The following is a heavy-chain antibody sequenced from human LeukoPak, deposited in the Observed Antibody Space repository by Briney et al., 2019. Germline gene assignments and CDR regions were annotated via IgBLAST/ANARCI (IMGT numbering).Heavy chain of an antibody. CDR1: GYSFTSSW. CDR2: IYPGDSDT. D-gene: IGHD2-2*01. J-gene: IGHJ6*03. V-gene: IGHV5-51*01. CDR3: ARIVVVPAAKTEHYYYYMDV. Sequence: GESLKISCKGSGYSFTSSWIGWVRQMPGKGLEWMGIIYPGDSDTRYSPSFQGQVTISADKSISTAYLQWSSLKASDTAMYYCARIVVVPAAKTEHYYYYMDVWGKGTTVTVSS.